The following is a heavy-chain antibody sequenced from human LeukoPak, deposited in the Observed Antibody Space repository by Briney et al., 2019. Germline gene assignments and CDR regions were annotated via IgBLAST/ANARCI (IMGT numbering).Heavy chain of an antibody. CDR1: GGSISSYY. J-gene: IGHJ4*02. Sequence: PSETLSLTCTVPGGSISSYYWSWIRQPPGKGLEWIGYIYYSGSTNYNPSLKSRVTISVDTSKNQFSLRLSSVTAADTAVYYCARGKWLRFPDYWGQGTLVTVSS. D-gene: IGHD5-12*01. CDR2: IYYSGST. V-gene: IGHV4-59*01. CDR3: ARGKWLRFPDY.